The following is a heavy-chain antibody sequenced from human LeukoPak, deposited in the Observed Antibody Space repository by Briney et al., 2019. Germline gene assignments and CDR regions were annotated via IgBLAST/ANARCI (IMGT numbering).Heavy chain of an antibody. CDR1: GGIFSSYA. J-gene: IGHJ4*02. CDR3: ARAGYCSGGSCFALDY. D-gene: IGHD2-15*01. V-gene: IGHV1-69*04. Sequence: GSSVKVSCKASGGIFSSYAISWVRQAPGQGLEWVGRIIPIFGIANYAQKFQGRVTITADKSTSTAYMELSSLRSEDTAVYYCARAGYCSGGSCFALDYWGQGTLVTVSS. CDR2: IIPIFGIA.